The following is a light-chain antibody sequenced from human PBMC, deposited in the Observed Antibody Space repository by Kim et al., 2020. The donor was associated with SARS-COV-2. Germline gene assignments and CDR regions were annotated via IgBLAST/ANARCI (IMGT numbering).Light chain of an antibody. Sequence: DIQMTQSPSSLSASVGDRVTITCQASQAISKYLAWYQQKPGKVPKLLIYGASTLQSGVPSRFSASGSGTDFTLTISSLQPEDVASYYCQKYNSAPLTFGGGTKVDIK. CDR1: QAISKY. CDR2: GAS. CDR3: QKYNSAPLT. J-gene: IGKJ4*01. V-gene: IGKV1-27*01.